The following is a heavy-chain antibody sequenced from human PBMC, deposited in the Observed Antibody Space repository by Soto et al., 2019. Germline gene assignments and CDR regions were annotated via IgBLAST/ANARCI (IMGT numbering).Heavy chain of an antibody. CDR2: INHSGST. D-gene: IGHD2-2*01. V-gene: IGHV4-34*01. CDR3: ARGARYCSSTSCYWGGLDY. Sequence: SETLSLTYAVYGGSFSGYYWSWIRQPPGKGLEWIGEINHSGSTNYNPSLKSRVTISVDTSKNQFSLKLSSVTAADTAVYYCARGARYCSSTSCYWGGLDYWGQGTLVTVSS. J-gene: IGHJ4*02. CDR1: GGSFSGYY.